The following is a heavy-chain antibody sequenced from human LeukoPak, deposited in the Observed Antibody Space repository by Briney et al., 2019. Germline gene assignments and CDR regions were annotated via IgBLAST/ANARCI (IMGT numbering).Heavy chain of an antibody. CDR2: ISHDSGVR. Sequence: GGSLRLSCAASGFTFSDYYMSWVRQAPGKGVEWSSYISHDSGVRYYADSVRGRFTISRDNAKNSLHLQMHSLRAEDTAVYYCVRDNPRCCGVVPANIDDYWGQGTLVTVSS. CDR1: GFTFSDYY. J-gene: IGHJ4*02. V-gene: IGHV3-11*06. CDR3: VRDNPRCCGVVPANIDDY. D-gene: IGHD2-15*01.